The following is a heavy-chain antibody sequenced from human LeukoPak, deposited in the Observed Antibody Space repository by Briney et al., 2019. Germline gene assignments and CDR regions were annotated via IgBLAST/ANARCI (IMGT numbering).Heavy chain of an antibody. CDR1: GGSISSYY. D-gene: IGHD6-13*01. Sequence: SETLSLTCTVSGGSISSYYWSWIRQPPGKGLEWIGYIYYSGSTNYNPSLKSRVTISADTSKNQFSLKLSSVTAADTAVYYCARHAGGGSSWIDYWGQGTLVTVSS. CDR3: ARHAGGGSSWIDY. V-gene: IGHV4-59*08. J-gene: IGHJ4*02. CDR2: IYYSGST.